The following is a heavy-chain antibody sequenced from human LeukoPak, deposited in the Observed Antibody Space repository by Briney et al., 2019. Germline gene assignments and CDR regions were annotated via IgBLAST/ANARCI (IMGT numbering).Heavy chain of an antibody. D-gene: IGHD3-10*01. Sequence: ETLSLTCTVSGGSISSYYWSWIRQPPGKGLEWIGYIYYSGSTNYNPSLKSRVTISVDTSKNQFSLKLTSVTAADTAVYFCARGGYYGSGNDFRFDPWGQGTLVTVSS. V-gene: IGHV4-59*01. CDR3: ARGGYYGSGNDFRFDP. J-gene: IGHJ5*02. CDR2: IYYSGST. CDR1: GGSISSYY.